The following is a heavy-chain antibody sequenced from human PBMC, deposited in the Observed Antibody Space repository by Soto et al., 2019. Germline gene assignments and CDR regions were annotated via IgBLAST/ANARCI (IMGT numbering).Heavy chain of an antibody. CDR3: AREAYCSSTSRGDFDF. V-gene: IGHV5-51*01. J-gene: IGHJ4*02. Sequence: PGESLKISCKGSGYSFGSYWIGWVRQMPGKGLEWMGIIYPTNSDTRYSPSFQGQVTISADMSISTAYLQWGSLKASDTAVYYCAREAYCSSTSRGDFDFWGQGTLVTVSS. D-gene: IGHD2-2*01. CDR1: GYSFGSYW. CDR2: IYPTNSDT.